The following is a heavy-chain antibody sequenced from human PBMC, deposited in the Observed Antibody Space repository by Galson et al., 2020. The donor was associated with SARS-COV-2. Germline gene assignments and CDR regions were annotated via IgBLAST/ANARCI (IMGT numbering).Heavy chain of an antibody. J-gene: IGHJ3*02. Sequence: QLGESLKISCAASGFTFTNYAIHWVRQAPGKGLEWVAVISHDGRIEVYADSVKGRFTISRDNSENMLFLQMDSLRADDTAVYYCARDVSGGASDIWGQGTMVTFS. V-gene: IGHV3-30*04. CDR1: GFTFTNYA. CDR2: ISHDGRIE. D-gene: IGHD1-26*01. CDR3: ARDVSGGASDI.